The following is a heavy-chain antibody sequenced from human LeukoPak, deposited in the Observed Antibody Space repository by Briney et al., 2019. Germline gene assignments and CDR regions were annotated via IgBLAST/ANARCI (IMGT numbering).Heavy chain of an antibody. Sequence: PSETLSLTCTVSGGSISSYYWSWIRQPPGKGLEWIGYIYYSGSTNYNPSLKSRVTISVDTSKNQFSLKLSSVTAADTAVYYCARDRYCSSTSCHRGVRYFDLWGRGTLVTVSS. D-gene: IGHD2-2*01. V-gene: IGHV4-59*01. J-gene: IGHJ2*01. CDR1: GGSISSYY. CDR3: ARDRYCSSTSCHRGVRYFDL. CDR2: IYYSGST.